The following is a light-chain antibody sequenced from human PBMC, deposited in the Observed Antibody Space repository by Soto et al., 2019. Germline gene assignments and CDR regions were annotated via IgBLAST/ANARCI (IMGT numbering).Light chain of an antibody. V-gene: IGLV2-14*01. J-gene: IGLJ1*01. CDR2: EVS. CDR1: SSDVGGYNY. CDR3: NSYASSGTLV. Sequence: QSVLTQPASVSWSPGQSITLSCTVTSSDVGGYNYVSWYQQHPGKAPKLMIYEVSNRPSGVSNRFSGSKSGNTASLTISGLQAEDEADYYCNSYASSGTLVFGTGTKVTVL.